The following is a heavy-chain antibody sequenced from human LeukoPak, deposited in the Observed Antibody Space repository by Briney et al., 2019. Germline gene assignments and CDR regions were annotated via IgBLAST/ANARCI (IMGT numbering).Heavy chain of an antibody. Sequence: PGGSLRLSCAASGFTFSSYSMNWVRQAPGKGLEWVSSIGSSSSYIYYADSVKGRFTISGDNAKNSLYLQMNSLRAEDTALYYCARDLEYGDTFYMDVWGKGTTVTVSS. CDR2: IGSSSSYI. CDR1: GFTFSSYS. J-gene: IGHJ6*03. D-gene: IGHD4-17*01. V-gene: IGHV3-21*04. CDR3: ARDLEYGDTFYMDV.